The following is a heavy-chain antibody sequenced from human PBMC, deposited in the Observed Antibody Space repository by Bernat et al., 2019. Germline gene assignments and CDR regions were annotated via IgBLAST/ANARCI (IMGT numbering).Heavy chain of an antibody. D-gene: IGHD5-18*01. V-gene: IGHV3-23*01. CDR2: ISGSGGST. CDR3: AKDRQGGYSYGYGVDY. CDR1: GFTFSSYA. Sequence: EVQLLESGGGLVQPGGSLRLSCAASGFTFSSYAISWVRQAPGKGLEWVSAISGSGGSTYYADSVKGRFTISRDNSKNTLYLQMNSLRAEDTAVYYCAKDRQGGYSYGYGVDYWGQGTLVTVSS. J-gene: IGHJ4*02.